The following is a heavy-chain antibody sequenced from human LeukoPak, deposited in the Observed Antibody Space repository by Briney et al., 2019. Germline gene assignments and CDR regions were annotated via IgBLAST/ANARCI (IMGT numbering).Heavy chain of an antibody. V-gene: IGHV4-34*01. CDR1: GGSFSGYY. D-gene: IGHD3-3*01. CDR2: INHSGST. Sequence: PSETLSLTCAVYGGSFSGYYWSWTRQPPGKGLEWIGEINHSGSTNYNPSLKSRVTISVDTSKNQFSLKLSSVTAADTAVYYCAREVFWSVLGAFDIWGQGTMVTVSS. CDR3: AREVFWSVLGAFDI. J-gene: IGHJ3*02.